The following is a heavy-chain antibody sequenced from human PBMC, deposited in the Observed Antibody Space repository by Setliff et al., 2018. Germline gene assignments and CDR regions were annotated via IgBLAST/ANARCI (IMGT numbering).Heavy chain of an antibody. CDR1: GFTFNNYW. Sequence: GGSLRLSCAASGFTFNNYWMHWVRQAPGKGLEWVSYISGSSDTIYYADSVKGRFTISRDNAKNSLYLQMHSLRAEDTAVYYCARPYNSDWYSTYGMDVWGQGTRSPSP. D-gene: IGHD6-19*01. CDR3: ARPYNSDWYSTYGMDV. J-gene: IGHJ6*02. CDR2: ISGSSDTI. V-gene: IGHV3-48*01.